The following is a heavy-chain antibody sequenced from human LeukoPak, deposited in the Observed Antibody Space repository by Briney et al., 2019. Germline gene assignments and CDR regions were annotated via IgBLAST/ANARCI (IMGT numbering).Heavy chain of an antibody. CDR1: GFTFSSYG. J-gene: IGHJ1*01. CDR2: IPYDGSNK. CDR3: TKNRYSSTWSSHLQH. Sequence: PGKSPRLSCAASGFTFSSYGMHWVRQAQGRGLEWVAVIPYDGSNKYYADSVKGRFTISRDNSKNTLYLQMKSLRTEDTAVYYCTKNRYSSTWSSHLQHWGQGTLVTVSS. D-gene: IGHD6-13*01. V-gene: IGHV3-30*18.